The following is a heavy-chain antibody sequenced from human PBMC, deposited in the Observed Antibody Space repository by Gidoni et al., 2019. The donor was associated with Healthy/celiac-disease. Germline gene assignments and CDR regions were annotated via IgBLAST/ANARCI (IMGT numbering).Heavy chain of an antibody. CDR2: IIPIFGTA. J-gene: IGHJ3*02. V-gene: IGHV1-69*06. D-gene: IGHD3-10*01. Sequence: QLQLVQSGAEVKKPGSSVTVSCKASGGTSSSYAISWVRQAPGHGLEWMGGIIPIFGTANYAQKFQGRVTITADKSTSTAYMELSSLRSEDTAVYYCARVGSITMVRGVITGAFDIWGQGTMVTVSS. CDR3: ARVGSITMVRGVITGAFDI. CDR1: GGTSSSYA.